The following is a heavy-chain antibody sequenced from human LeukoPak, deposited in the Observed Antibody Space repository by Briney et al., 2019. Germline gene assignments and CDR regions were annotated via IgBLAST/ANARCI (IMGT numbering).Heavy chain of an antibody. CDR2: INPNSGGT. Sequence: ASVKVSCKASGYTFTGSYMDWVRQAPGQGLEWMGRINPNSGGTNYVQKFQGRVTMTRDTSITTAYMELSRLRSDDTAVYYCASGYSSSSGFDYRGQGTLVTVSS. D-gene: IGHD6-6*01. CDR3: ASGYSSSSGFDY. V-gene: IGHV1-2*06. CDR1: GYTFTGSY. J-gene: IGHJ4*02.